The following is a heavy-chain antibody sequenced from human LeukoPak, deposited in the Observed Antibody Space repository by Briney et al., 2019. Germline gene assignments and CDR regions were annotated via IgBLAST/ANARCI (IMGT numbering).Heavy chain of an antibody. CDR3: ANPADSSGYYPFDY. CDR1: GFTFSSYA. CDR2: ISGSGGST. V-gene: IGHV3-23*01. J-gene: IGHJ4*02. Sequence: TGGSLRLSCAASGFTFSSYAMSWVRQAPGKGLEWVSAISGSGGSTYYADSVKGRFTVSRDNSKNTLYLQMNSLRAEDTAVYYCANPADSSGYYPFDYWGQGTLVTVSS. D-gene: IGHD3-22*01.